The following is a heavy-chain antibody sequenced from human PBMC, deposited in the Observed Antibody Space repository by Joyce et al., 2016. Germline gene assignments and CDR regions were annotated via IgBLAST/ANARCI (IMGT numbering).Heavy chain of an antibody. Sequence: QVQVVQSGPEVKNPGSSVKVSCKASGGTFSGNAITWVRQAPGQWLEWLGGIIPMLDMANYAQKFQGKVTITADDSTNTVYMEMTFLTADDTAVYYCARGELGPAGDDSRGYYLAEWGQGTLVTVST. CDR3: ARGELGPAGDDSRGYYLAE. CDR2: IIPMLDMA. J-gene: IGHJ4*02. V-gene: IGHV1-69*01. D-gene: IGHD3-22*01. CDR1: GGTFSGNA.